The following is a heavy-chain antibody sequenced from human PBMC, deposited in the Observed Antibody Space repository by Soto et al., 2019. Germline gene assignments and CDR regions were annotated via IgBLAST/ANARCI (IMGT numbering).Heavy chain of an antibody. Sequence: SETLSLTCTVSGGSISSYYWSWIRQPPGKGLEWIGYIYYSGSTNYNPSLKSRVTISVDTSKNQFSLKLSSVTAADTAVYYCARGIFGAPKDDFDYWGQGTLVTVSS. D-gene: IGHD3-3*01. CDR1: GGSISSYY. CDR2: IYYSGST. CDR3: ARGIFGAPKDDFDY. J-gene: IGHJ4*02. V-gene: IGHV4-59*01.